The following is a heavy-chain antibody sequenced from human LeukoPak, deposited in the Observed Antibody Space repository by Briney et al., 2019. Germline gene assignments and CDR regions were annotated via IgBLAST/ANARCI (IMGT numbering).Heavy chain of an antibody. CDR3: ARSIAVTLPDY. D-gene: IGHD6-19*01. CDR2: MSSTSGHK. J-gene: IGHJ4*01. Sequence: PGSSLRLSCAASGFTFSNYGMHWVRQAPGKGLEWVSAMSSTSGHKYYADSVKGRFTISRDNAKNSLYLQMNSLRAEDTAVYYCARSIAVTLPDYWGQGTLVTVSS. CDR1: GFTFSNYG. V-gene: IGHV3-21*01.